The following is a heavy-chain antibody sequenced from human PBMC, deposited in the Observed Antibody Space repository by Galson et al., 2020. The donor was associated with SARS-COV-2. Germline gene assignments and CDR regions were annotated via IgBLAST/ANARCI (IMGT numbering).Heavy chain of an antibody. CDR2: ISYDGSNK. J-gene: IGHJ4*02. V-gene: IGHV3-30*18. Sequence: AGTLRLSCAASGFTFTSDGMHWVRHAPANGMERVSIISYDGSNKYYADPVNGRFTITRDNSKNTLYLQMNSLRAEDTAAYYCAKKLIYYGSGFRRGYWGQGTLVTVSS. CDR3: AKKLIYYGSGFRRGY. D-gene: IGHD3-10*01. CDR1: GFTFTSDG.